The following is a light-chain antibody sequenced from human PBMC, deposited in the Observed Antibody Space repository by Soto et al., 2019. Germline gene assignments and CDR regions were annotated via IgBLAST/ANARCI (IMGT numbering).Light chain of an antibody. J-gene: IGLJ3*02. V-gene: IGLV1-44*01. CDR1: SSNIGRNS. CDR2: NHN. CDR3: AAWDDSLSGVV. Sequence: QSVLTQPPSASGTPGQRASISCSGSSSNIGRNSVNWYQRFPGTAPKLLIYNHNQRPSGVPDRFSGSKFGTSVSLVISGLQSKDEADYYCAAWDDSLSGVVFGGGTKLTVL.